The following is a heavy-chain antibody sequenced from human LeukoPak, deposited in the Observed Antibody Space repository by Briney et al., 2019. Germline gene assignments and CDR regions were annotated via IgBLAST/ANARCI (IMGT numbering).Heavy chain of an antibody. CDR3: AKDRGWYDY. Sequence: PGGSLRLSCAASGFTFDDYAMHWVRQAPGKGLEWVSLISGDGGSTYYADSVKGRFTISRDNSKNSLYLQMSSLRTEDTALYHCAKDRGWYDYWGQGTLVTVSS. J-gene: IGHJ4*02. CDR1: GFTFDDYA. CDR2: ISGDGGST. V-gene: IGHV3-43*02. D-gene: IGHD6-19*01.